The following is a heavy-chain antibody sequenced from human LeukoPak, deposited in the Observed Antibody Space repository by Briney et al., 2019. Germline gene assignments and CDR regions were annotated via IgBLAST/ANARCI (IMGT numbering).Heavy chain of an antibody. CDR2: ISGSGGST. Sequence: PGGSLRLSCAASGFTFSSYGMSWVRQAPGKGLEWVSAISGSGGSTYYADSVKGRFTISRDNAKNSLYLQMNSLRAEDTAVYYCARDRDGDGYDYWGQGTLVTVSS. J-gene: IGHJ4*02. D-gene: IGHD5-24*01. V-gene: IGHV3-23*01. CDR3: ARDRDGDGYDY. CDR1: GFTFSSYG.